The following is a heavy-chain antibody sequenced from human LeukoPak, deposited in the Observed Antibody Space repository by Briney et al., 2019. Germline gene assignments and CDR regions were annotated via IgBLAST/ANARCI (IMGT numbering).Heavy chain of an antibody. CDR3: ANGHLWSPSH. J-gene: IGHJ4*02. D-gene: IGHD5-18*01. Sequence: PGGSLRLSCAGSGFTFSNYAMIWVRQVPGKGLEWVSAVGGRGTNTFYADSVKGRFTISRDNSRNTLYLQMNSLRAEDTAVYYCANGHLWSPSHWGQVTLVTVSS. CDR2: VGGRGTNT. V-gene: IGHV3-23*01. CDR1: GFTFSNYA.